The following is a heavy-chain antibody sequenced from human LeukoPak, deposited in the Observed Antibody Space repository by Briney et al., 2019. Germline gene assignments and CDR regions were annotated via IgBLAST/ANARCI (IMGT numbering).Heavy chain of an antibody. CDR3: ARFVYYDSSGYFFDY. V-gene: IGHV4-39*07. D-gene: IGHD3-22*01. J-gene: IGHJ4*02. Sequence: SETLSPTCTVSGGSISSSSYYWGWIRQPPGKGLEWIGSIYYSGSTYYNPSLKSRVTISVGTSKNQFSLKLSSVTTADTAVYYCARFVYYDSSGYFFDYWGQGTLVTVSS. CDR2: IYYSGST. CDR1: GGSISSSSYY.